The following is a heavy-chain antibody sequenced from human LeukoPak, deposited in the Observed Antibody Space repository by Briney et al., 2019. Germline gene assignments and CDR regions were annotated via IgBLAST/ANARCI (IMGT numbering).Heavy chain of an antibody. J-gene: IGHJ4*02. CDR1: GYTFTNYD. D-gene: IGHD5-12*01. CDR2: MNPNSGNT. V-gene: IGHV1-8*02. Sequence: ASVKVSCKASGYTFTNYDINWLRQATGQGLEWMGWMNPNSGNTGYAQKFQGRVTMTRNTSMSTAYMELSSLRSEDTAVYYCAIRTHVDIVATLGERVKKGLDYWGQGTPVTVSS. CDR3: AIRTHVDIVATLGERVKKGLDY.